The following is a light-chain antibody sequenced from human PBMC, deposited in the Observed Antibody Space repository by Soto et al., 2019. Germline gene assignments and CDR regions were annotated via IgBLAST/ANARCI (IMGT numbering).Light chain of an antibody. Sequence: AIQMNQSPSSLSASVGDRVTITCRARQDMKNDLGWFQEKPGKAPKLLVFGASSLQSGVPSRFSGSGSGTDFTLNISSLQPEDFAAYYCLQNFNYPYTFGHGTKL. CDR2: GAS. J-gene: IGKJ2*01. CDR1: QDMKND. V-gene: IGKV1-6*02. CDR3: LQNFNYPYT.